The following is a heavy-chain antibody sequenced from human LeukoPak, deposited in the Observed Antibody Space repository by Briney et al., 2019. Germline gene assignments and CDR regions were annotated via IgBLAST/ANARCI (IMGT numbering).Heavy chain of an antibody. V-gene: IGHV3-23*01. CDR3: ARHLATSGSYPLDY. Sequence: SGESLRLSCAASGFTFTNYALSWVRQAPGKGLEWVSAISGIGNAIFYADSVKGRFTISRDSSKNTLSLQMASLRAEATAVYYCARHLATSGSYPLDYWGQGALVTVSS. CDR1: GFTFTNYA. CDR2: ISGIGNAI. J-gene: IGHJ4*02. D-gene: IGHD2-15*01.